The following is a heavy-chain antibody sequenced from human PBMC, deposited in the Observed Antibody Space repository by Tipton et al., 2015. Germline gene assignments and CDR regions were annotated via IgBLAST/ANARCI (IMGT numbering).Heavy chain of an antibody. CDR2: IWFDGNKK. D-gene: IGHD6-19*01. V-gene: IGHV3-33*01. CDR3: AREVAAQGAYYDL. Sequence: QLVQSGGGVVQPGRSLRLSCEASGFTFSRYGMHWVRQAPGKGLEWVAIIWFDGNKKYYGDSVNGRFTISRDNSQNILYLQMNNLRVEDTSLYYCAREVAAQGAYYDLWGRGPLVTVSS. J-gene: IGHJ2*01. CDR1: GFTFSRYG.